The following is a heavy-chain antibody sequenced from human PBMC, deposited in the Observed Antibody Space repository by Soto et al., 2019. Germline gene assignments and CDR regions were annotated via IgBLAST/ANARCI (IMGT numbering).Heavy chain of an antibody. CDR1: GFTFSSYA. J-gene: IGHJ4*02. V-gene: IGHV3-23*01. CDR2: ITSSGSRT. Sequence: PGGSMRVSCVASGFTFSSYAMSWGRHAPWKGLEWVSGITSSGSRTYYADSVKGRFTISRDNSKMYLQMNSLRAEDTAVYYCAKDPSPYDFVSLYYFDYWGPGTLVTVSS. CDR3: AKDPSPYDFVSLYYFDY. D-gene: IGHD3-3*01.